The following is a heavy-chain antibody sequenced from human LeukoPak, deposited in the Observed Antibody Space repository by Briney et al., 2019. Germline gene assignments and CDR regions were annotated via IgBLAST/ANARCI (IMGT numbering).Heavy chain of an antibody. J-gene: IGHJ4*02. CDR3: ARAMSYFPYFDY. CDR2: MNPNSGST. V-gene: IGHV1-8*01. D-gene: IGHD2/OR15-2a*01. Sequence: ASVKVSCKASGYTFTSYDINWVRQATGQGLEWMGWMNPNSGSTSYAQKFQGRVTMTRDTSTSTVYMELSSLRSEDTAVYYCARAMSYFPYFDYWGQGTLVTVSS. CDR1: GYTFTSYD.